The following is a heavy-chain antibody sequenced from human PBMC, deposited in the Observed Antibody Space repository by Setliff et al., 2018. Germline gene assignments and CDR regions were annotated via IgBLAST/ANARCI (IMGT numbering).Heavy chain of an antibody. CDR1: GYTFTNYG. V-gene: IGHV1-18*01. CDR3: ARERSYDGLNYYGMDV. J-gene: IGHJ6*01. D-gene: IGHD1-26*01. Sequence: ASVKVSCKTSGYTFTNYGISWVRQAPGQGLEWMGWISADNGNTKYAQNLHGKITMTTDTSTSTAYLELRSVGFDDTAVYYCARERSYDGLNYYGMDVWGQGTTVTVSS. CDR2: ISADNGNT.